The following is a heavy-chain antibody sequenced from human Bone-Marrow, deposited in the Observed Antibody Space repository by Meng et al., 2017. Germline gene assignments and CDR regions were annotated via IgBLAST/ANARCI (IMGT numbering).Heavy chain of an antibody. J-gene: IGHJ4*02. CDR2: IKSKTDGGTT. CDR3: TTESGVILWFGEKDY. CDR1: GFTFSNAW. D-gene: IGHD3-10*01. Sequence: GESLKISCAASGFTFSNAWMSWVRQAPGKGLEWVGRIKSKTDGGTTDYAAPVKGRFTISRDDSKNTLYLQMNSLKTEDTAVYYCTTESGVILWFGEKDYWGQGTLVTVSS. V-gene: IGHV3-15*01.